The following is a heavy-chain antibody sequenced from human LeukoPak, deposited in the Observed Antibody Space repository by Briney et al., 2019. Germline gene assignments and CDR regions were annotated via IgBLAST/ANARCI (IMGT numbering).Heavy chain of an antibody. Sequence: ASVKVSCKASGYTFTSYGISWVRQAPGQGLEWMGWISAYNGNTRYAQKLQGRVTMTTDSSTSTAYMELRTLRSDDTAVYYCARGGGYYVSRPNWFDPWGQGTLVTVSS. V-gene: IGHV1-18*01. CDR3: ARGGGYYVSRPNWFDP. J-gene: IGHJ5*02. CDR1: GYTFTSYG. CDR2: ISAYNGNT. D-gene: IGHD3-10*02.